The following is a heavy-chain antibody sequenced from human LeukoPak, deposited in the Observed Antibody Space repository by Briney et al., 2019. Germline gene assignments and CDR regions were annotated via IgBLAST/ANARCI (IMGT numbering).Heavy chain of an antibody. J-gene: IGHJ4*02. CDR1: GFTFSSYA. CDR3: AKDPMVRGSTYDY. V-gene: IGHV3-23*01. CDR2: ISGRGTT. Sequence: GGSLRLSCAASGFTFSSYAMSWVRQAPAMGLVWVSAISGRGTTYYTDSVKGRFTISRDNSKNTLYLQMNSLRAEDTAVYYCAKDPMVRGSTYDYWGQGTLVTVSS. D-gene: IGHD3-10*01.